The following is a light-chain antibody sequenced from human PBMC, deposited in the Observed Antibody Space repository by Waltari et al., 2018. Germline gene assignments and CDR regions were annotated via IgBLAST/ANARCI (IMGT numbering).Light chain of an antibody. Sequence: QSALTQPASVSGSPGQSITISCTGTSSDVGTYNSVSWYQQHPGKGPKLIIYGVTKRSSGVSKRVSGSKSGNTASLTISGRQTEDEADYYCSSYTGWIYVFGSGTKVTVL. J-gene: IGLJ1*01. CDR2: GVT. CDR1: SSDVGTYNS. V-gene: IGLV2-14*02. CDR3: SSYTGWIYV.